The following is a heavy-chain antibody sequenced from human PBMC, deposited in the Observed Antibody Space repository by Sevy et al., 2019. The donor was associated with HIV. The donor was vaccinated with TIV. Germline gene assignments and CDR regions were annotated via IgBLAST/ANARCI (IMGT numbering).Heavy chain of an antibody. D-gene: IGHD7-27*01. CDR1: GFTFSTYA. J-gene: IGHJ4*02. Sequence: GGSLRLSCAVSGFTFSTYAMHWVRHAPGKGLECVAIVSSDGSEINYADSVKGRFTISRDNSRNTLYLQINSLRTEDTALYYCARDQLGSIDYWGQGTLVTVSS. CDR3: ARDQLGSIDY. CDR2: VSSDGSEI. V-gene: IGHV3-30-3*01.